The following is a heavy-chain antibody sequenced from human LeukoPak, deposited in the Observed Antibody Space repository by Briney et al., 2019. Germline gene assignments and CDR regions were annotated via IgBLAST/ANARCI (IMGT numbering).Heavy chain of an antibody. J-gene: IGHJ4*02. CDR1: GFTFSSYW. CDR3: ARDMRSSTTYYDFWSGYPAPYYFDY. CDR2: IKQDGSEE. D-gene: IGHD3-3*01. V-gene: IGHV3-7*01. Sequence: PGGSLRLSCAASGFTFSSYWMSWVRQAPGKGLEWVANIKQDGSEEYYVDSVKGRFTISRDNAKNSLYLQMNSLRAEDTAVYYCARDMRSSTTYYDFWSGYPAPYYFDYWGQGTLVTVSS.